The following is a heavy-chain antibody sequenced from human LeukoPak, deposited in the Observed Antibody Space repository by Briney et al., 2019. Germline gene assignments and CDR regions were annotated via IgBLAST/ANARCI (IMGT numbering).Heavy chain of an antibody. CDR2: IYYSGST. D-gene: IGHD3-3*01. J-gene: IGHJ4*02. CDR3: ARVGLDLRSSSAFDH. CDR1: GASINSGDFF. V-gene: IGHV4-30-4*08. Sequence: SQTLSLTCTVSGASINSGDFFWSWIRQAPGQGLEWIGNIYYSGSTSSNPSLRSRTTLSVDTSKNEFSLRLRSVTAADTAVYSCARVGLDLRSSSAFDHWGQGTLVTVSS.